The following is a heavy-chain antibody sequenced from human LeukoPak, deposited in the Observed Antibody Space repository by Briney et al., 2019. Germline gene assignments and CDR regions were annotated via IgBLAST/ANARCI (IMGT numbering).Heavy chain of an antibody. J-gene: IGHJ6*03. CDR1: GYSISSGYY. Sequence: PSETLSLTCTASGYSISSGYYWGWIRQPPGKGLEWIGSINHSGSTYYNPSLKSRVTISVDTSKNQFSLKLSSVTAADTAVYYCAGKGGQVDTAFYPSNCYYYMDVWGKGTTVTVSS. CDR2: INHSGST. V-gene: IGHV4-38-2*02. CDR3: AGKGGQVDTAFYPSNCYYYMDV. D-gene: IGHD5-18*01.